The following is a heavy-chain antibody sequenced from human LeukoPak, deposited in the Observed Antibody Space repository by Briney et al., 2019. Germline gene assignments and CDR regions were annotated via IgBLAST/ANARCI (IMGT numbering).Heavy chain of an antibody. Sequence: GGSLRLSCAASGFTFSSYGMHWVRQAPGKGLEWVAFIRCDGSNKYYADSVKGRFTISRDNSKNTLYLQMNSLRAEDTAVYYCAKDSPYYDYVWGSYLPDYWGQGTLVTVSS. D-gene: IGHD3-16*02. CDR1: GFTFSSYG. V-gene: IGHV3-30*02. CDR3: AKDSPYYDYVWGSYLPDY. J-gene: IGHJ4*02. CDR2: IRCDGSNK.